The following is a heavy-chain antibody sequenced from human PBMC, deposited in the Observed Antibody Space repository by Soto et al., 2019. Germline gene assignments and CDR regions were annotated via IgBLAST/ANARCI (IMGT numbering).Heavy chain of an antibody. CDR1: GYTFTSYD. J-gene: IGHJ6*03. Sequence: ASVKVSCKASGYTFTSYDINWVRQATGQGLEWMGWMNPNSGNTGYAQKFQGRVTMTTNTSISTAYMELSSLRSEDTAVYYCARGERPLGGAYSMDVWGKGTTVTVSS. D-gene: IGHD3-16*01. CDR3: ARGERPLGGAYSMDV. V-gene: IGHV1-8*01. CDR2: MNPNSGNT.